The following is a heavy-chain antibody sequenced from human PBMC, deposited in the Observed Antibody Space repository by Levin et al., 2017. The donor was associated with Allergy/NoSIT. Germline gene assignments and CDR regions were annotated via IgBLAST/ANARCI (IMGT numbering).Heavy chain of an antibody. CDR1: GLTFSNAW. J-gene: IGHJ3*02. V-gene: IGHV3-15*01. CDR2: IKSKSDGGTT. D-gene: IGHD1-7*01. Sequence: GGSLRLSCATSGLTFSNAWMTWVRQAPGKGLEWVGRIKSKSDGGTTDYATPVKGRFIISKDDSKKTLSLQMNSLRTEDTAVYYCTTVNYGAFDIWGQGTMVTVSS. CDR3: TTVNYGAFDI.